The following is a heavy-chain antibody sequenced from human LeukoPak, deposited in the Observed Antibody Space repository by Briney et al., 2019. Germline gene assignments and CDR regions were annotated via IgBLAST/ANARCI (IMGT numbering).Heavy chain of an antibody. D-gene: IGHD3-22*01. J-gene: IGHJ2*01. CDR3: AKGSYYYDSSGYWAYWYFDL. Sequence: GGSLRLSCAASGFTFSSYAMSWVRQAPGKGLEWVSASSGSGGSTYYADSVKARFTISGDNSKNTLYLQMNSLRAEDTAVYYCAKGSYYYDSSGYWAYWYFDLWGRGTLVTVSS. V-gene: IGHV3-23*01. CDR2: SSGSGGST. CDR1: GFTFSSYA.